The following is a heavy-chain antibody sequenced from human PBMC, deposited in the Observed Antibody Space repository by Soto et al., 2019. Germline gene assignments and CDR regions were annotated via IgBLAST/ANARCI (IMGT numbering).Heavy chain of an antibody. J-gene: IGHJ6*02. CDR1: GYTFTSYA. Sequence: GASVKVSCKASGYTFTSYAMHWVRQAPGQRLEWMGWINAGNGNTKYSQKFQGRVTITRDTSASTAYMELSSLRSEDTAVYYCARAITMVRGVIQVYGMDVWGQGTTVTVSS. D-gene: IGHD3-10*01. CDR2: INAGNGNT. V-gene: IGHV1-3*01. CDR3: ARAITMVRGVIQVYGMDV.